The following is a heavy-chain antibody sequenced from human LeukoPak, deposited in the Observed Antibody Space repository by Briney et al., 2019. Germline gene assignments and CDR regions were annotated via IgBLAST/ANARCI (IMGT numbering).Heavy chain of an antibody. V-gene: IGHV1-2*02. CDR1: GYTFSGYY. CDR3: ASASSSYYMDV. CDR2: ISPNSGGT. D-gene: IGHD6-6*01. Sequence: GASVKVPCKASGYTFSGYYFHWVRQAPGQGLEWMGWISPNSGGTKHAQKFQGRVTMTRDTSISTAYMELRRLTSDDTAVYYCASASSSYYMDVWDKGTTVTASS. J-gene: IGHJ6*03.